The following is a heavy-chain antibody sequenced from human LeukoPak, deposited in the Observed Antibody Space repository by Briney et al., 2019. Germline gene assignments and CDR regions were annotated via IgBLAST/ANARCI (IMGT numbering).Heavy chain of an antibody. V-gene: IGHV4-34*01. CDR2: INHSGST. CDR3: AREPDYQDAFDI. CDR1: GGSFSGYY. D-gene: IGHD4-11*01. Sequence: SETLSLTCAVYGGSFSGYYWSWIRQPPGRGLEWIGEINHSGSTNYNPSLKSRVTISGDTSKNQFSLKLSSVTAADTAVYYCAREPDYQDAFDIWGQGTMVTVSS. J-gene: IGHJ3*02.